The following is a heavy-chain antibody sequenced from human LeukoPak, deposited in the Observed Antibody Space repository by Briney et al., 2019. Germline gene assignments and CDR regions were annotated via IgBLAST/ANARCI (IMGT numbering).Heavy chain of an antibody. D-gene: IGHD3-3*01. CDR2: IKQDGSEK. Sequence: GGSLRLSCAASGFTFSSYWMSWVRQAPGKGLEWVANIKQDGSEKYYVDSVKGRFTISRDNAKNSLYLQMNSLRAEDTAVYYCARKPVYDFWSGYYSGRRDYYGMDVWGQGTTVTVSS. CDR3: ARKPVYDFWSGYYSGRRDYYGMDV. J-gene: IGHJ6*02. CDR1: GFTFSSYW. V-gene: IGHV3-7*01.